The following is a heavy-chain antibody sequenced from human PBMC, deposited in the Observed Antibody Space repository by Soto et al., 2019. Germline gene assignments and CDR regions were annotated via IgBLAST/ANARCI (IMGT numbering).Heavy chain of an antibody. CDR3: ARGFGRFNH. Sequence: EVQLLESGGGLVQPGGSLRLSCGVSGFTFNDFEMNWVRQAPGKGLEWLAYIDGSGTTKKYADSVRGRFTISRDNPNNSLFLPMSSLSAVDTAIYYCARGFGRFNHWCQGTLVSVSS. D-gene: IGHD3-10*01. CDR2: IDGSGTTK. V-gene: IGHV3-48*03. J-gene: IGHJ4*02. CDR1: GFTFNDFE.